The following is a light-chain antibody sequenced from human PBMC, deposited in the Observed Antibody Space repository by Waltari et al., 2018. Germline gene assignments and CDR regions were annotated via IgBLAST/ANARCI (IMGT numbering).Light chain of an antibody. CDR3: SSYAGSSKGV. CDR2: AVS. V-gene: IGLV2-23*02. CDR1: SSDVGNYKR. Sequence: QSALTQPPSVSGSPGQSITISCTGTSSDVGNYKRVSRYQQHPGKAPKLMIYAVSKRPSGVSSRFSGSESGDMASLIISGLQPEDEAEYFCSSYAGSSKGVFGGGTKVTVL. J-gene: IGLJ2*01.